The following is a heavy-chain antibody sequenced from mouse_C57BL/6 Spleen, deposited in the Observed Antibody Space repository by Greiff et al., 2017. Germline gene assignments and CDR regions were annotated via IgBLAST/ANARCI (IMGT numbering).Heavy chain of an antibody. CDR2: IHPSDSDT. CDR1: GYTFTSYW. J-gene: IGHJ1*03. D-gene: IGHD6-1*01. CDR3: ASPLLRPWYVDV. Sequence: QVQLQQPGAELVKPGASVKVSCKASGYTFTSYWMHWVKQRPGQGLEWIGRIHPSDSDTNYNQKFKGKATLTVDKSSSTAYMQLSSLTSEDSAVYYCASPLLRPWYVDVWGTGTTVTVSS. V-gene: IGHV1-74*01.